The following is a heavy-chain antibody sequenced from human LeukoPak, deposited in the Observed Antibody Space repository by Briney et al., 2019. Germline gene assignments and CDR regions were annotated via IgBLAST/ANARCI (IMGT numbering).Heavy chain of an antibody. Sequence: SKTLSLTCAVYGGSFSGYYWSWIRQPPGKGLEWIGEINHSGSTNYNPSLKSRVTISVDTSKNQFSLKLSSVTAADTAVYYCARGRGFGELLAFDIWGQGTMVTVSS. CDR2: INHSGST. V-gene: IGHV4-34*01. CDR1: GGSFSGYY. D-gene: IGHD3-10*01. CDR3: ARGRGFGELLAFDI. J-gene: IGHJ3*02.